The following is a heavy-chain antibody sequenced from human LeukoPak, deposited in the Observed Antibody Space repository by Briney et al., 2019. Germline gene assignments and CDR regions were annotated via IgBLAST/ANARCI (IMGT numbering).Heavy chain of an antibody. D-gene: IGHD2-2*01. CDR1: GGTFSSYA. J-gene: IGHJ4*02. Sequence: ASVKVSYKASGGTFSSYAISWVRQAPGQGLEWMGGIIPIFGTANYAQKFQGRVTITADESTSTAYMELSSLRSEDTAVYYCARGFRYCSSTSCPFDYWGQGTLVTVSS. V-gene: IGHV1-69*13. CDR3: ARGFRYCSSTSCPFDY. CDR2: IIPIFGTA.